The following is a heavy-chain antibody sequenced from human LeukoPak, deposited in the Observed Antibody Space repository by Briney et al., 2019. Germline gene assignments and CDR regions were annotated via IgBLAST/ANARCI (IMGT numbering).Heavy chain of an antibody. J-gene: IGHJ4*02. CDR3: ASGIAARPGYFDY. D-gene: IGHD6-6*01. CDR2: IYYSGST. CDR1: GGSLSSYY. V-gene: IGHV4-59*01. Sequence: SETLSLTCTVSGGSLSSYYWSWIRQPPGKGLEWIGYIYYSGSTNYNPSLKSRVTISVDTSKNQFSLKLSSVTAADTAVYYCASGIAARPGYFDYWGQGTLVTVPS.